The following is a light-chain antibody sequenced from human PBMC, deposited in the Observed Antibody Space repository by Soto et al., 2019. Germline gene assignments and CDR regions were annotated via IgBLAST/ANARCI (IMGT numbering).Light chain of an antibody. CDR2: GVT. V-gene: IGLV2-14*01. J-gene: IGLJ1*01. CDR3: SSYTSGSSHYV. CDR1: NSDVGAYYS. Sequence: QSALTQPASVSGSPGQSITISCTVTNSDVGAYYSVSWYQHHPGKAPKLIIYGVTNRPSGVSNRFSGSKSGNTASLTISGLQAEDEADYHCSSYTSGSSHYVFGTGTKVTVL.